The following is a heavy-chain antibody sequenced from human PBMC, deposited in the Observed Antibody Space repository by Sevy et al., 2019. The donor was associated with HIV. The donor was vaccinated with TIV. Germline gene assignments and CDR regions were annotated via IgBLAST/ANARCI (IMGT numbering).Heavy chain of an antibody. CDR2: IKQDESEK. Sequence: GGSLRLSCAASGFTFTDYWMSWVRQPPGKGLEWVATIKQDESEKYYVDSVKGRFAISRDNDKNSVSLQMNGLRVEDAALYYCAREVGGFNWGPYYFDSWGQGTLVTVSS. CDR3: AREVGGFNWGPYYFDS. V-gene: IGHV3-7*01. D-gene: IGHD3-16*01. J-gene: IGHJ4*02. CDR1: GFTFTDYW.